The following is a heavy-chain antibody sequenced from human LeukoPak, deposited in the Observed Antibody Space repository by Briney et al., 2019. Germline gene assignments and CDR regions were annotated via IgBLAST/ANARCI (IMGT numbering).Heavy chain of an antibody. J-gene: IGHJ4*02. CDR1: SGSISTYY. CDR3: ARVMVRGVYFDY. CDR2: IYYSGSA. D-gene: IGHD3-10*01. V-gene: IGHV4-59*12. Sequence: SETLSLTCTVSSGSISTYYWSWIRQPPGKAVEWIGYIYYSGSANYNPSLKSRVTISVDTSKNQFSLRLSSVTAADTAVYYCARVMVRGVYFDYWGQGTLVTVSS.